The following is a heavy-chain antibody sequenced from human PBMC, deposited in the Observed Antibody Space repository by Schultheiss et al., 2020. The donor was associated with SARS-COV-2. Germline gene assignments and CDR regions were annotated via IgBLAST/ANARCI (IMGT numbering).Heavy chain of an antibody. J-gene: IGHJ4*02. CDR2: IIPSLGPA. V-gene: IGHV1-69*13. Sequence: SVKVSCKASGGTFDSLAIAWVRQAPGQGLEWMGGIIPSLGPATYAQKFQGRVTITADESSSAVHMGLRSLRYEDTAVYYCARYSTTVTQAGSGWDYYLDYWGQGTRVTVSS. CDR3: ARYSTTVTQAGSGWDYYLDY. D-gene: IGHD4-17*01. CDR1: GGTFDSLA.